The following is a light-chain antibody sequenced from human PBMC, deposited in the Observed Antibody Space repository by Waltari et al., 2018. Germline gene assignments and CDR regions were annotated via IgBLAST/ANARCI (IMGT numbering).Light chain of an antibody. Sequence: QSVLTQPPSVSAAPGPKVTLSCCGISSHIRHNSVSWYQPLPGTAPKLLIYYNNKLPSGIPDRFSGSKSGTSATLGITGLQTGDEADYYCGTWDSSLSAGVVFGGGTKLTVL. V-gene: IGLV1-51*01. CDR1: SSHIRHNS. J-gene: IGLJ2*01. CDR3: GTWDSSLSAGVV. CDR2: YNN.